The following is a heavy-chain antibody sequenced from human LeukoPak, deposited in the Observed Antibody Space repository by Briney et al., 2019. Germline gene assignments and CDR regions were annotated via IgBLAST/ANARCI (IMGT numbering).Heavy chain of an antibody. J-gene: IGHJ3*02. CDR2: IYSGCDT. CDR1: ITVRSNY. Sequence: GGSLRLSCAASITVRSNYMTWVRQAPGKGLEWVSVIYSGCDTYYADSVKGRFTISRDNSQNTLYLQMNGLRVEDTGVYYCATNAVVVAATGVLDIWGQGTMVTVSS. CDR3: ATNAVVVAATGVLDI. V-gene: IGHV3-53*05. D-gene: IGHD2-15*01.